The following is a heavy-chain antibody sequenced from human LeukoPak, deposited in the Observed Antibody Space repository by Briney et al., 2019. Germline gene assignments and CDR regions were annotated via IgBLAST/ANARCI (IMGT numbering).Heavy chain of an antibody. V-gene: IGHV4-31*03. CDR3: ARGVKGLRGAFDI. J-gene: IGHJ3*02. D-gene: IGHD3-10*01. CDR2: IYYSGST. CDR1: GGSISSGVYY. Sequence: PSETLSLTCTVSGGSISSGVYYWSWIRQHPGKGLEWIGYIYYSGSTYSNPSLKSRLTMSVDISKNQVSLKLSSVTAADTAVYYCARGVKGLRGAFDIWGQGTMVTVSS.